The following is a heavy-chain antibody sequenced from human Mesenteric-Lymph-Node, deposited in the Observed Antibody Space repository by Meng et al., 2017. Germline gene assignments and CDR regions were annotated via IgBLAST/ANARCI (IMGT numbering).Heavy chain of an antibody. CDR2: INAGNGNT. Sequence: GESLKISCKASGYTFTSYAMHWVRQAPGQRLEWMGWINAGNGNTKYSQKFQGRVTITRDTSASTAYMELSSLRSEDTAVYYCARDPAAAGTPAFYFDYWGQGTLVTVSS. D-gene: IGHD6-13*01. CDR1: GYTFTSYA. V-gene: IGHV1-3*01. CDR3: ARDPAAAGTPAFYFDY. J-gene: IGHJ4*02.